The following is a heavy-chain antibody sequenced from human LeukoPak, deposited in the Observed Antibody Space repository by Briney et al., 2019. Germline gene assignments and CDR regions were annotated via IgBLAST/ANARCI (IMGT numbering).Heavy chain of an antibody. CDR3: ARDWASDY. CDR2: ISSSSGTYI. CDR1: GFTFNSYS. D-gene: IGHD7-27*01. Sequence: GGSLRLSCAASGFTFNSYSMNWVRQAPGNGLEWVSSISSSSGTYIYYADSVKGRFTISRDNAQNSLFLQMNSLRAADTAVYYCARDWASDYWGQGTLVTVSS. V-gene: IGHV3-21*01. J-gene: IGHJ4*02.